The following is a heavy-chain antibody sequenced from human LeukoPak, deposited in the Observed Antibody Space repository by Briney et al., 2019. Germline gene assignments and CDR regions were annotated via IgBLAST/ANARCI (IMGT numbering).Heavy chain of an antibody. CDR2: NSGGDT. J-gene: IGHJ4*02. CDR1: GFTFSSNV. CDR3: AKERSLEIAVAGTIFDY. Sequence: PGGSLRLSCVASGFTFSSNVMIWVRQAPGKGLEWVSVNSGGDTYYADSVKGRFTISRDNSKNMIYLEMSSLKAEDTAVYYCAKERSLEIAVAGTIFDYWGQGTLVTVSS. V-gene: IGHV3-66*01. D-gene: IGHD6-19*01.